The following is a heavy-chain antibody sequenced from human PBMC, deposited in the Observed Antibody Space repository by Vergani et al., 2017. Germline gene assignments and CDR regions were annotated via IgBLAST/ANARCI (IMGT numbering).Heavy chain of an antibody. CDR1: GFTFSTYA. CDR2: LTGGGGST. D-gene: IGHD1-26*01. Sequence: EVQLLESGGSLKQPGGSVRLSCAVSGFTFSTYAMHWVRQAPGKGLEWVSALTGGGGSTYYADSFKGRFIISRDNSRDTLYLQMNSLRPEDTATYSCVIDAGSYDNFFDSWGQGTLVTVSS. CDR3: VIDAGSYDNFFDS. V-gene: IGHV3-23*01. J-gene: IGHJ4*02.